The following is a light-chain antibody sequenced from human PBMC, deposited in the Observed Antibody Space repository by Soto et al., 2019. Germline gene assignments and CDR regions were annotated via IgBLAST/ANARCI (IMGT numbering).Light chain of an antibody. CDR3: AAWDGSLNVVL. CDR2: SSN. CDR1: SSNIGTNT. V-gene: IGLV1-44*01. Sequence: QSVLTQPPSASGTPGQRVTISCSGSSSNIGTNTVNWYQQFPRSAPQLLMYSSNQRPSGVPDRFSGSKSGTSASLAISGLQYEDEADYYCAAWDGSLNVVLFGGGTKVTVL. J-gene: IGLJ3*02.